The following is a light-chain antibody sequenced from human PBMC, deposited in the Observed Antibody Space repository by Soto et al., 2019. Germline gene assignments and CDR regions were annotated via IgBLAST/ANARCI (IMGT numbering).Light chain of an antibody. CDR2: GAS. CDR3: QQYGSSSLT. J-gene: IGKJ4*01. Sequence: EIVLTQSPGTLSLSPGERATLSCRASQSVSSSYLAWYQQKPGQAPRLLIYGASSRATGIPDKFSGSGSGTDFTLSISRLEFEDFAVYYCQQYGSSSLTFGGGTKVEIK. CDR1: QSVSSSY. V-gene: IGKV3-20*01.